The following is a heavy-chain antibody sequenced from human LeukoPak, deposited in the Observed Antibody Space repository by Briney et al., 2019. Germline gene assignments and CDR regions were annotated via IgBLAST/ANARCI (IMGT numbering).Heavy chain of an antibody. Sequence: PSETLSLTCAVYGGSFSGNYWTLIRQTPGRGLEWIGESSPTGDITVYSPSLKGRATISVDSSKNQFSLKLTSVTAADTGVYYCARVPDFIARPCDSWGPGTLVTVSS. V-gene: IGHV4-34*01. CDR2: SSPTGDIT. J-gene: IGHJ4*02. D-gene: IGHD2-21*01. CDR3: ARVPDFIARPCDS. CDR1: GGSFSGNY.